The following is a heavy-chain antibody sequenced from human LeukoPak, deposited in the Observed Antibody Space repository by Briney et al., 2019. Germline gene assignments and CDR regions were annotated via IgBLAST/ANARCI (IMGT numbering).Heavy chain of an antibody. CDR2: ISAYNGNT. Sequence: GASVKVSCKASGYTFTSYGISWVRQAPGQGLEWMGWISAYNGNTNYAQKLQGRVTMTTDTSTSTAYMELSRLRSDDTAVYYCATGRSVRLAVAGAELDYWGQGTLVTVSS. D-gene: IGHD6-19*01. CDR3: ATGRSVRLAVAGAELDY. CDR1: GYTFTSYG. V-gene: IGHV1-18*01. J-gene: IGHJ4*02.